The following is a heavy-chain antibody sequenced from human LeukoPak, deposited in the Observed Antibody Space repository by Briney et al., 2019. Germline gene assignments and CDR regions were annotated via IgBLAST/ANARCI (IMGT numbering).Heavy chain of an antibody. V-gene: IGHV3-30*18. D-gene: IGHD1-26*01. CDR3: AKSGYSGSYAFDY. CDR2: ISYDGSNK. J-gene: IGHJ4*02. Sequence: GGSLRLSCAASGFTFSSYGMHWVRQAPGKGLEWVAVISYDGSNKYYADSVKGRFTISRDNSKNTLYLQMNSLRAEDTAVYYCAKSGYSGSYAFDYWGQGTLVTVSS. CDR1: GFTFSSYG.